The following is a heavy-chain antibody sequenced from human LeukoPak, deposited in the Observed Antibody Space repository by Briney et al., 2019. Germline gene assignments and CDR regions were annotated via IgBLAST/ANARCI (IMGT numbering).Heavy chain of an antibody. CDR1: GYTFTGYY. CDR2: INPNSGGT. Sequence: ASVKVSCKASGYTFTGYYMHWVRQAPGQGLEWMGWINPNSGGTNYAQKFQGRVTMTRDTSISTAYMELSRLRSDDTAVYYCAGAFAKRYDFWSGYHSIGMDVWGQGTTVTVSS. D-gene: IGHD3-3*01. V-gene: IGHV1-2*02. CDR3: AGAFAKRYDFWSGYHSIGMDV. J-gene: IGHJ6*02.